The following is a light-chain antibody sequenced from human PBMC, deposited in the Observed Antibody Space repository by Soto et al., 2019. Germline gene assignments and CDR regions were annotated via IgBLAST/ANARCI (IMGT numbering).Light chain of an antibody. J-gene: IGLJ2*01. Sequence: QSVLTQSPSASGTPGPRVTISCSGTSSNIGTNYVYWYQQLPGTAPKVLIYSNDKRPSGVPDRFSGSKSGTSASLAISGLRSEDEADYYCAAWDDSLSGPLFGGGTKVTVL. CDR3: AAWDDSLSGPL. V-gene: IGLV1-47*01. CDR1: SSNIGTNY. CDR2: SND.